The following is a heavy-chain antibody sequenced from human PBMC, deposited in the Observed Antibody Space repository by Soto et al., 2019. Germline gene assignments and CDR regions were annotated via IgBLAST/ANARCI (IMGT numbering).Heavy chain of an antibody. CDR2: IHPSGDT. J-gene: IGHJ1*01. CDR3: VRGYCTTSPCSGDFQF. Sequence: QVQLVQSGAELKKPGASVKVACKASGYKFTTYFIHWVRQAPGQGLEWMGMIHPSGDTGYAQKFRGRVTMTIYTSSTTAYMELRTLTSEDTAVYFSVRGYCTTSPCSGDFQFWGQGTLVTVAS. V-gene: IGHV1-46*01. D-gene: IGHD2-15*01. CDR1: GYKFTTYF.